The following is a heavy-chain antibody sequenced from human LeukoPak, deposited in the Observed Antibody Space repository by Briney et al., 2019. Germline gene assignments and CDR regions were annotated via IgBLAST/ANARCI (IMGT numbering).Heavy chain of an antibody. Sequence: PGGSLRLSCAASGFTFDDYAMHWVRQAPGKGLEWVSGISWNSGSIGYADSVKGRFTISRDSAKNSLYLQMNSLRAEDTALYYCAKAPNAEYCSSTSCLRGDYYGMDVWGQGTTVTVSS. D-gene: IGHD2-2*01. CDR3: AKAPNAEYCSSTSCLRGDYYGMDV. CDR2: ISWNSGSI. V-gene: IGHV3-9*01. J-gene: IGHJ6*02. CDR1: GFTFDDYA.